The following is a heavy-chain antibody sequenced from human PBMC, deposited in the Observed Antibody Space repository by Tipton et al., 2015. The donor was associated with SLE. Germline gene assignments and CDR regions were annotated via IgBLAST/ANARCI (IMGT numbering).Heavy chain of an antibody. CDR3: AKSWGWPRDAFDI. D-gene: IGHD3-16*01. J-gene: IGHJ3*02. V-gene: IGHV3-30*04. CDR1: GFTFSSYA. CDR2: ISYDGSNK. Sequence: SLRLSCAASGFTFSSYAMHWVRQAPGKGLEWVAVISYDGSNKYYADSVKGRFTISRDNSKNTLYLQMNSLRAEDTAVYYCAKSWGWPRDAFDIWGQGTMVTVSS.